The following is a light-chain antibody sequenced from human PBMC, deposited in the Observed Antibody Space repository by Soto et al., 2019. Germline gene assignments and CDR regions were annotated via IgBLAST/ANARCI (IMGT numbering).Light chain of an antibody. Sequence: DIQMTQSPSTLSASVGDRVTITCRASQSVSTWLAWYQQKPGKVPKLLIYKAYSLESGVPSRFSGSGSGTEFTLTISSLQPDDFATYYCQQCNSNPLTFGGGTKVEIK. V-gene: IGKV1-5*03. J-gene: IGKJ4*01. CDR3: QQCNSNPLT. CDR1: QSVSTW. CDR2: KAY.